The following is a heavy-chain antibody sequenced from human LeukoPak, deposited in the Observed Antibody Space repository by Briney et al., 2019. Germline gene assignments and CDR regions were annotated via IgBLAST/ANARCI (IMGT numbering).Heavy chain of an antibody. V-gene: IGHV4-34*01. D-gene: IGHD2-15*01. Sequence: SETLSLTCAVYGGSFSGYYWSWIRQPPGKGLEWIGEINHSGSTNYNPSLKSRVTISVDTSKNQFSLKLSSVTAADTAVYYCARGDIVVVVAATRPYYHYYMDVWGKGTTVTISS. CDR1: GGSFSGYY. J-gene: IGHJ6*03. CDR3: ARGDIVVVVAATRPYYHYYMDV. CDR2: INHSGST.